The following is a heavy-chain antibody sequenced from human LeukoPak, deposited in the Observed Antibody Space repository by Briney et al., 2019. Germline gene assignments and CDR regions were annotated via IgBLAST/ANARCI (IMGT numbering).Heavy chain of an antibody. CDR1: GGSFSGYY. J-gene: IGHJ4*02. V-gene: IGHV4-34*01. D-gene: IGHD6-13*01. Sequence: SETLSLTCAVYGGSFSGYYWSWIRQPPGKGLEWIGEINHSGSTNYNPSLKSRVTISVDTSKNQFSLKLSSVTAADTAVYYCAGGGYSSSWSLGYYFDYWGQGTLVTVS. CDR3: AGGGYSSSWSLGYYFDY. CDR2: INHSGST.